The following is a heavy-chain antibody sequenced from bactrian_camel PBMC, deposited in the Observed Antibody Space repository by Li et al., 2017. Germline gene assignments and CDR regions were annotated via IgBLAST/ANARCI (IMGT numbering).Heavy chain of an antibody. Sequence: HVQLVESGGDAVQAGGSLRLSCTVSGFNVGDRNMGWYRQAPGNECELVAGIGTDGSTYYANSVKGRFIISQDKTENTVYLQMNSLKPEDTAMYYCAHCQHYTDSGRQGTQVTVS. J-gene: IGHJ4*01. CDR3: AHCQHYTDS. CDR2: IGTDGST. V-gene: IGHV3S56*01. D-gene: IGHD2*01. CDR1: GFNVGDRN.